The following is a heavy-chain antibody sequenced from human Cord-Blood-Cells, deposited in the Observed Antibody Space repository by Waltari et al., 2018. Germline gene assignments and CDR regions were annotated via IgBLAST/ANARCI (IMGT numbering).Heavy chain of an antibody. J-gene: IGHJ3*02. CDR3: ARFSGSYYGDAFDI. Sequence: QVQLQQSGPGLVKPSQTLSLTCAISGDSVSSNSAAWNWIRPSPSRGLEWLGRTYYRSKWYNDYAVSVKSRRTINPDTSKNQFSLQLNSVTPEDTAVYYCARFSGSYYGDAFDIWGQGTMVTVSS. CDR1: GDSVSSNSAA. CDR2: TYYRSKWYN. V-gene: IGHV6-1*01. D-gene: IGHD1-26*01.